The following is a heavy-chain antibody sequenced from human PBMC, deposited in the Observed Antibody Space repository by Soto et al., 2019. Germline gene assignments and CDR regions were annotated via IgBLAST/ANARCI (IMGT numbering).Heavy chain of an antibody. CDR2: IYWNDDK. CDR3: AHTSEAVSQALYHGMDV. V-gene: IGHV2-5*01. Sequence: GSGPTLVNPTQTLTLTCTFSGFSLSTSGVGVGWIRQPPGKALEWLALIYWNDDKRYSPSLKSRLTITKDTSKNQVVLTMTNMDPVDTATYYCAHTSEAVSQALYHGMDVWGQGTTVTVSS. CDR1: GFSLSTSGVG. D-gene: IGHD6-6*01. J-gene: IGHJ6*02.